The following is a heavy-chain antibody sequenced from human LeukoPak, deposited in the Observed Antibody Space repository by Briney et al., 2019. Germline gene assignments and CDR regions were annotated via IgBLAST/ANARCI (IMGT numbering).Heavy chain of an antibody. CDR3: ARDPDDYGDCSYFDY. CDR1: GFTFTNYX. CDR2: XXYDGSNK. V-gene: IGHV3-33*01. Sequence: PGRSLRLSCAASGFTFTNYXXXXXXQAXGKXLEXXXXXXYDGSNKYYADSVKGRFTISRDNSKNTLFLQVNSLRAEDTAVYYCARDPDDYGDCSYFDYWGQGTLVTVSS. J-gene: IGHJ4*02. D-gene: IGHD4-17*01.